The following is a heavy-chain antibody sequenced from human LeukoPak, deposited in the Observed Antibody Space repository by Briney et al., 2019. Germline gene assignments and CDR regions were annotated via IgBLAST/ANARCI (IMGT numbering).Heavy chain of an antibody. J-gene: IGHJ5*02. CDR2: INHSGST. CDR1: GGSFSGYY. V-gene: IGHV4-34*01. Sequence: SETLSLTCAVYGGSFSGYYWSWIRQPPGRGLEWIGEINHSGSTNYNSSLKSRVTISVDTSKNQFSLTLSSVTAADTAVYYCATRPDIASTGPGWFDPWGQGTLVTVSS. CDR3: ATRPDIASTGPGWFDP. D-gene: IGHD5/OR15-5a*01.